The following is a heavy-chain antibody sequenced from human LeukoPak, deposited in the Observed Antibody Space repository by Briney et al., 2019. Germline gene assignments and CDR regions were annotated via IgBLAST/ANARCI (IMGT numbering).Heavy chain of an antibody. CDR2: ISAYNGNT. J-gene: IGHJ3*01. D-gene: IGHD1-26*01. CDR3: ARDQYSGSYYTYAFDV. V-gene: IGHV1-18*01. Sequence: ASVKVSCKASGYTFTSYGISWVRQAPGQGLEWMGWISAYNGNTNYAQKLQGRVTMTTDTSTSTAYMELSSLRSEDTAVYYCARDQYSGSYYTYAFDVWSQGTMVTVSS. CDR1: GYTFTSYG.